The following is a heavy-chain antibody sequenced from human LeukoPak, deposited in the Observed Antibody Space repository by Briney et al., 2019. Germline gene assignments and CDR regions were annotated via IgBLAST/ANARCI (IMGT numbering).Heavy chain of an antibody. Sequence: GGSLRLSCAASASTFSNDAIHWVRQAPGKGLEWVAVVSYDETNKYYADSVKGRFTISRDNSKNTLYLQMNSLRAEDTAVYYCARDSTGYWYFDLWGRGTLVSVSS. D-gene: IGHD3-3*02. CDR2: VSYDETNK. J-gene: IGHJ2*01. CDR1: ASTFSNDA. CDR3: ARDSTGYWYFDL. V-gene: IGHV3-30*14.